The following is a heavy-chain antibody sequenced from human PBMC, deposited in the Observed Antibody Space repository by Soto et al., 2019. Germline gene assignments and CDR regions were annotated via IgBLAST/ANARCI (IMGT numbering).Heavy chain of an antibody. CDR1: GYTFTSYG. D-gene: IGHD3-22*01. CDR3: ARDHMYYYDSSGYPPPHDY. Sequence: AASVKVSCKASGYTFTSYGISWARQAPGQGLEWMGWISAYNGNTNYAQKLQGRVTMTTDTSTSTAYMELRSLRSDDTAVYYCARDHMYYYDSSGYPPPHDYWGQGTLVTVSS. J-gene: IGHJ4*02. CDR2: ISAYNGNT. V-gene: IGHV1-18*04.